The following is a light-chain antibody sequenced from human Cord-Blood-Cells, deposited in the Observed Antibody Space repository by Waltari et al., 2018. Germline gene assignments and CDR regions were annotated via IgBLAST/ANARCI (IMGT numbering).Light chain of an antibody. Sequence: DIVMTQSPDYLAVSLGERATINCKSSQSVLYSSNNKNYLAWYQQKPGQPPKLLIYWASTRESGVPDRFSGSGSGTDFTLTISSLQAEDVAVYYCQQYYSTPYSFGQGTKLESK. J-gene: IGKJ2*03. CDR1: QSVLYSSNNKNY. CDR3: QQYYSTPYS. V-gene: IGKV4-1*01. CDR2: WAS.